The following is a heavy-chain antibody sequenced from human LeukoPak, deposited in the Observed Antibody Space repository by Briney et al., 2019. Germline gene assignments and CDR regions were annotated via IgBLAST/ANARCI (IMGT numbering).Heavy chain of an antibody. CDR2: ISSSSSYI. Sequence: GGSLRLSCSASGFTFSSYSMNWVRQAPGKGLEWVSSISSSSSYIYYADSVKGRFTISRDNAKNSLYLQMNSLRAEDTAVYYCARDNEYQLLLGVWGQGTLVTVSS. D-gene: IGHD2-2*01. CDR1: GFTFSSYS. J-gene: IGHJ4*02. CDR3: ARDNEYQLLLGV. V-gene: IGHV3-21*01.